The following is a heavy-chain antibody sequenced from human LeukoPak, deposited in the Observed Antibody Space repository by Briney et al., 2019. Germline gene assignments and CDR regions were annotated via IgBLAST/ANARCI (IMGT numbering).Heavy chain of an antibody. CDR3: AKDRVPGIVVVPAALVFDY. D-gene: IGHD2-2*01. Sequence: GGTLRLSCAASGFTFSSYGMSWVRQAPGKGLEWGSAISGSGGSTYYADSVKGRFTISRDNSKNTLYLQMNSLRAEDTAVYYCAKDRVPGIVVVPAALVFDYWGQGTLVTVSS. CDR2: ISGSGGST. J-gene: IGHJ4*02. CDR1: GFTFSSYG. V-gene: IGHV3-23*01.